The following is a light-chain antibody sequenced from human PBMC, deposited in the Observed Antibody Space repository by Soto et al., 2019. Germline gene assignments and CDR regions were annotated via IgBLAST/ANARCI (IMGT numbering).Light chain of an antibody. Sequence: DMQMTESPCILSASVGDSVTITCRASQSVSSWLAWYQQKTGKAPKLLIYKASTLKSGVPSRLRGSGYGTELTITISSMKNDDFETYYCQHYNSYSEAFGQGTKVDIK. CDR3: QHYNSYSEA. J-gene: IGKJ1*01. V-gene: IGKV1-5*03. CDR2: KAS. CDR1: QSVSSW.